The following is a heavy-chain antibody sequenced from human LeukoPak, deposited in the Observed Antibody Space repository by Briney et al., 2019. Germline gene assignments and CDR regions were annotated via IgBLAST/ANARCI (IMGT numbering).Heavy chain of an antibody. CDR3: AKDFAAFDI. CDR2: ISYDGSNK. V-gene: IGHV3-30*18. J-gene: IGHJ3*02. CDR1: GFTFSSYG. Sequence: GGPLRLSCAASGFTFSSYGMHWVRQAPGKGLEWVAVISYDGSNKYYADSVKGRFTISKDNSKNTLYLQMNSLRAEDTAVYYCAKDFAAFDIWGQGTMVTVSS.